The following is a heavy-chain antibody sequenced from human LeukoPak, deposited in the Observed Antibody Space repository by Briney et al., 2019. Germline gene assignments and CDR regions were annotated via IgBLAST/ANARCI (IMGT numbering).Heavy chain of an antibody. Sequence: GGSLRLSCAASRFTFSSYAMSWVRQAPGKGLEWVSAISGSGGSTYYADSVKGRFTISRDNSNNTLFLHLNSLRGEDTAVYYCTRNSGWYGLSWGQGTLVTVSS. CDR3: TRNSGWYGLS. CDR2: ISGSGGST. V-gene: IGHV3-23*01. J-gene: IGHJ1*01. D-gene: IGHD6-19*01. CDR1: RFTFSSYA.